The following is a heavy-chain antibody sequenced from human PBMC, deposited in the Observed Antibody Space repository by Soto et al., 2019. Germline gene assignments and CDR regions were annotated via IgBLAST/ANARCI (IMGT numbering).Heavy chain of an antibody. D-gene: IGHD2-2*01. J-gene: IGHJ4*02. CDR2: ISDSGCRT. Sequence: EVQLLESGGGLVQPGGSLRLSCAASGFTLSSYAMTWVRQAPGKGLEWVSTISDSGCRTYYTDSVQGRYTISKDSSKIPLHLQMNSLRAEATPVYYCAKNRDVVADYFYSWGQGNLVTVSS. CDR3: AKNRDVVADYFYS. CDR1: GFTLSSYA. V-gene: IGHV3-23*01.